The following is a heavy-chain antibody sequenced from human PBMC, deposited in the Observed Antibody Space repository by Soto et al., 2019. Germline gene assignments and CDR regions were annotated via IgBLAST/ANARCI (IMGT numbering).Heavy chain of an antibody. V-gene: IGHV4-59*11. CDR1: GGSIRTHY. CDR2: IHYSGVT. CDR3: ARDRAEGTSSTPAGGMDV. Sequence: QVQLQESGPGRVEPSETLSLTCSVSGGSIRTHYWNWIRQPPGGGLEWMAYIHYSGVTNYSPSLRGRVSISIDRSKNEFSLKVSSVTAADTAVYYCARDRAEGTSSTPAGGMDVWGLGTTVTVSS. J-gene: IGHJ6*02. D-gene: IGHD1-26*01.